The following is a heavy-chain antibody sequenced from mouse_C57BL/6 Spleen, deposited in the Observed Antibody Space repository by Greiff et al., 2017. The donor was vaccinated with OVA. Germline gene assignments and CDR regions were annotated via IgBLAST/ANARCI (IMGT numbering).Heavy chain of an antibody. V-gene: IGHV5-16*01. D-gene: IGHD4-1*01. CDR1: GFTFSDYY. CDR3: AREGTGGHFDY. J-gene: IGHJ2*01. CDR2: INYDGSST. Sequence: EVKLVESEGGLVQPGSSMKLSCTASGFTFSDYYMAWVRQVPEKGLEWVANINYDGSSTYYLDSLKSRFIISRDNAKNILYLQMSSLKSEDTATYYCAREGTGGHFDYWGQGTTLTVSS.